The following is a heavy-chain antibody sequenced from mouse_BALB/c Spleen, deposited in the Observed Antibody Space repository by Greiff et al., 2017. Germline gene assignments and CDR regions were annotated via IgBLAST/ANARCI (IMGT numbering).Heavy chain of an antibody. CDR3: ARYYYGSSYWYFDV. V-gene: IGHV1-14*01. CDR2: INPYNDGT. J-gene: IGHJ1*01. CDR1: GYTFTSYV. D-gene: IGHD1-1*01. Sequence: VQLKESGPELVKPGASVKMSCKASGYTFTSYVMHWVKQKPGQGLEWIGYINPYNDGTKYNEKFKGKATLTSDKSSSTAYMELSSLTSEDSAVYYCARYYYGSSYWYFDVWGAGTTVTVSS.